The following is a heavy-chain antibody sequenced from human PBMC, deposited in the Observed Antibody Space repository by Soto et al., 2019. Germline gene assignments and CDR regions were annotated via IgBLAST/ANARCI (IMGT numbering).Heavy chain of an antibody. V-gene: IGHV1-69*06. CDR3: AYSSSSGYYYYGMDV. CDR2: IIPIFGTA. D-gene: IGHD6-6*01. J-gene: IGHJ6*02. Sequence: QVQLVQSGAEVKKPGSSVKVSCKASGGTFSSYAISWVRQAPGQGLEWMGGIIPIFGTANYAQKFQGRVTITADKSTSTADMELSNLRSEDTAVYYCAYSSSSGYYYYGMDVWGQGTTVTVSS. CDR1: GGTFSSYA.